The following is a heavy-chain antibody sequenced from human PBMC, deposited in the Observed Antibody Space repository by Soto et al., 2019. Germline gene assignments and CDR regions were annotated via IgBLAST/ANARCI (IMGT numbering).Heavy chain of an antibody. V-gene: IGHV3-30-3*01. Sequence: GGSLRLSCAASGFSFTSHAMNWVRQAPGKGLEWVAIISYDGSTKYYADSVKGRFTISRDNAKNTVYLHLNSLRGEDTAVYFCARAQSSTVITSTHFDPWGQGTMVTVSS. CDR1: GFSFTSHA. CDR2: ISYDGSTK. D-gene: IGHD4-17*01. CDR3: ARAQSSTVITSTHFDP. J-gene: IGHJ5*02.